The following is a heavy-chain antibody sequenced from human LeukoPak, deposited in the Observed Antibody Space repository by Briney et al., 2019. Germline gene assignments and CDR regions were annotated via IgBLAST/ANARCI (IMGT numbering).Heavy chain of an antibody. D-gene: IGHD5-12*01. J-gene: IGHJ4*02. CDR1: GFTFSSYA. CDR3: ARDLKPGGHGGNDLNAY. CDR2: ISGSGGST. V-gene: IGHV3-23*01. Sequence: GGSLRLSCAASGFTFSSYAMSWVRQAPGKGLEWVSAISGSGGSTYYADSVKGRFTISRDNSKNTLYLQMNSLRVEDTAVYYCARDLKPGGHGGNDLNAYWGQGALVTVSS.